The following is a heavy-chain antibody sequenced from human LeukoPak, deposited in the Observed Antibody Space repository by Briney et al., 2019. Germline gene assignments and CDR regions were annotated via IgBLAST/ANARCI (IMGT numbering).Heavy chain of an antibody. J-gene: IGHJ3*02. D-gene: IGHD6-19*01. Sequence: ASVKVSCKASGYTLTELSMHWVRQDPGKGLEWMGGFDPEDGETIYAQKFQGRVTMTEDRSTDTAYMELSSLRSEDTAVYYCATVLSIAVAGSDAFDIWGQGTMVTVSS. CDR2: FDPEDGET. CDR3: ATVLSIAVAGSDAFDI. V-gene: IGHV1-24*01. CDR1: GYTLTELS.